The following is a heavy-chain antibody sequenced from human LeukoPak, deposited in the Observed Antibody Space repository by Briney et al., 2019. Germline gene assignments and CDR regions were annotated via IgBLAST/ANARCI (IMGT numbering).Heavy chain of an antibody. CDR1: GFTFSSYS. J-gene: IGHJ3*02. CDR3: ARGGLAAAGRGAFDI. CDR2: ISSSSSYI. D-gene: IGHD6-13*01. Sequence: GGSLRLSCAASGFTFSSYSMNWVRQAPGKGLEWVSSISSSSSYIYYADSVKGRFTISRDNAKNSLYLQMNSLRAEDTAVYYCARGGLAAAGRGAFDIWGQGTMVTVSS. V-gene: IGHV3-21*01.